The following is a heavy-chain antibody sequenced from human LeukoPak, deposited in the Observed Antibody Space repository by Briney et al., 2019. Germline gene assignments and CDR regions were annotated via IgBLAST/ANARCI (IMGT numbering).Heavy chain of an antibody. CDR2: IYYSGST. CDR1: GGSISSYY. J-gene: IGHJ3*02. D-gene: IGHD2-15*01. CDR3: ARRYGGKSAFDI. V-gene: IGHV4-59*08. Sequence: SETLSLTCTVSGGSISSYYWSWIRQPPGKGLEWIGYIYYSGSTNYNPSFKSRVTISVDTSKNQFSLKLSSVTTADTAVYYCARRYGGKSAFDIWGQGTMVTVSS.